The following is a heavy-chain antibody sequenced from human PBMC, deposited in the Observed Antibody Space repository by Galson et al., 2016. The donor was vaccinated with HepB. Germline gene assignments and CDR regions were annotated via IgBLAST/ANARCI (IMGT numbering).Heavy chain of an antibody. Sequence: SLRLSCAASGFMFSSYAMAWVRQAPGQGLEWVSTISGSGGNTFYPDSVKGRFTIPRDNSLNTVSLRISSLKAEDTAVYFCARARGFYDAFNIWGPGTAVTVSS. CDR1: GFMFSSYA. CDR2: ISGSGGNT. D-gene: IGHD3-3*01. J-gene: IGHJ3*02. CDR3: ARARGFYDAFNI. V-gene: IGHV3-23*01.